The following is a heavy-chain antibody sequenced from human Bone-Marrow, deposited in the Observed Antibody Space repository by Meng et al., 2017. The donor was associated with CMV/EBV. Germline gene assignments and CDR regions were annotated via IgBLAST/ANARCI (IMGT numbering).Heavy chain of an antibody. CDR2: IKQDGSEK. V-gene: IGHV3-7*01. J-gene: IGHJ6*02. Sequence: GESLKISCAASGFTFSSYWMSWVRQAPGKGLEWVANIKQDGSEKYYVDSVKGRFTISRDNAKNSLYLQMNSLRAEDTAVYYCARDVYCSGTSCYPTEYFYYGMDVWGQGTPVTVSS. D-gene: IGHD2-2*01. CDR3: ARDVYCSGTSCYPTEYFYYGMDV. CDR1: GFTFSSYW.